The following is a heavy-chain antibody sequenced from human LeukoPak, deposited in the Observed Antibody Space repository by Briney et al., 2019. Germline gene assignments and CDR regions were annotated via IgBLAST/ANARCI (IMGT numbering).Heavy chain of an antibody. CDR3: AKSGAFDCSSTSCSFDY. Sequence: GGSLRLSCAASGFTFRNYAMTWVRQAPGKGLEWVSTINGGGTKTYYADSVKGRFTISRDNSKNTLYLQMNSLRAEDTAVYYCAKSGAFDCSSTSCSFDYWGQGTLVTVSS. J-gene: IGHJ4*02. CDR2: INGGGTKT. V-gene: IGHV3-23*01. D-gene: IGHD2-2*01. CDR1: GFTFRNYA.